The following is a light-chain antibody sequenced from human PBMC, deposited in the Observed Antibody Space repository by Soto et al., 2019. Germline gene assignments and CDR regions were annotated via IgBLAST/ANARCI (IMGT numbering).Light chain of an antibody. CDR1: QSLSSW. V-gene: IGKV1-5*01. J-gene: IGKJ5*01. CDR3: QQHNGYSG. Sequence: DIQMTQSPSTLYASVGDRVTITCRAGQSLSSWLAWYQQKPGKAPKLLIYDASSLESGVPSRFSGSASGTEFTLTISSLQPDDFATYYCQQHNGYSGFGQGTRLEIK. CDR2: DAS.